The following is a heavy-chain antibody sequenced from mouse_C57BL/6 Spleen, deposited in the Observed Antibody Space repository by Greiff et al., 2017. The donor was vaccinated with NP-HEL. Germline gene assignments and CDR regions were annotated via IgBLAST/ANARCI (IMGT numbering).Heavy chain of an antibody. J-gene: IGHJ4*01. D-gene: IGHD1-1*01. V-gene: IGHV1-81*01. CDR1: GYTFTSYC. CDR2: IYPRSGNT. CDR3: ARYYDSNDDNAMDY. Sequence: QVQLQQSGAELVKPGASVKLSCKASGYTFTSYCMNWVKQRPGQGLEWIGVIYPRSGNTYYNEKFKGKATLTADKSSSTAYMELRSLTSEDSAVYFCARYYDSNDDNAMDYWGQGTSVTVSS.